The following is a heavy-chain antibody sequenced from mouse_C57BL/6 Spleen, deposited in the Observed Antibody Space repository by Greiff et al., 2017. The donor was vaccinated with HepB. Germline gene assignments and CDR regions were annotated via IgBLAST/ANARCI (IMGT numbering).Heavy chain of an antibody. J-gene: IGHJ4*01. CDR1: GYSITSDY. Sequence: VKLMESGPGLAKPSQTLSLTCSVTGYSITSDYWNWIRKFPGNKLEYMGYISYSGSTYYNPSLKSRISITRDTSKNQYYLQLNSVTTEDTATYYCARGAEHYYGSSYDYAMDYWGQGTSVTVSS. V-gene: IGHV3-8*01. CDR3: ARGAEHYYGSSYDYAMDY. CDR2: ISYSGST. D-gene: IGHD1-1*01.